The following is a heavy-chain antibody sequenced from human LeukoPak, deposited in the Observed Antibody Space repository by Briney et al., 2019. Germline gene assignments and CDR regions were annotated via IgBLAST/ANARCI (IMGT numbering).Heavy chain of an antibody. CDR3: ARRGAVPAAIEGAFDI. Sequence: GGSLRLSCAASGFTFSSYAMHWVRQAPGKGLEWVAVISYDGSNKYYADSVKGRFTISRDNSKNTLYLQMNSLRAEDTAVYYCARRGAVPAAIEGAFDIWGKGTMVTVSS. V-gene: IGHV3-30-3*01. D-gene: IGHD2-2*02. J-gene: IGHJ3*02. CDR1: GFTFSSYA. CDR2: ISYDGSNK.